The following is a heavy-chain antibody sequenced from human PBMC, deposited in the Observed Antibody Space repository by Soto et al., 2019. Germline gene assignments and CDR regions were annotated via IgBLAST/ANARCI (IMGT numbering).Heavy chain of an antibody. CDR3: ARGEVGTTGTFYYYGMDV. D-gene: IGHD1-1*01. CDR1: GGTFSSYA. J-gene: IGHJ6*02. CDR2: IIPIFGTA. Sequence: QVQLVQSGAEVKKPGSSVKVSCKGSGGTFSSYAISWVRQAPGQGLEWMGGIIPIFGTANYAQKFQGRVTITADESTSTAYMELSSLRSEDTAVYYCARGEVGTTGTFYYYGMDVWGQGTTVTVSS. V-gene: IGHV1-69*12.